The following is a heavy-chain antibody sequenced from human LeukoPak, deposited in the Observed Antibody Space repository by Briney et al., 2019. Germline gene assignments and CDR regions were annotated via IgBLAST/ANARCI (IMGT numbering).Heavy chain of an antibody. J-gene: IGHJ4*02. CDR2: IYPDDSRT. Sequence: GESLKISCKGSGYRFTKSWIGWVRQMPGKGLEWLGIIYPDDSRTRYSPSFQGQVTMSVDKSNSTAYLQWSSLKASDTAMYYCARPSYGASDYWGQGTLVTVSS. V-gene: IGHV5-51*01. CDR3: ARPSYGASDY. CDR1: GYRFTKSW. D-gene: IGHD4-17*01.